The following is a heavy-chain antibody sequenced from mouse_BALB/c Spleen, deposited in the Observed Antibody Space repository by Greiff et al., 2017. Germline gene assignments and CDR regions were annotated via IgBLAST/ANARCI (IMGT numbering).Heavy chain of an antibody. CDR2: ISSGGSYT. V-gene: IGHV5-6-4*01. CDR3: TRDGDRYDGNFAMDY. J-gene: IGHJ4*01. Sequence: EVHLVESGGGLVKPGGSLKLSCAASGFTFSSYTMSWVRQTPEKRLEWVATISSGGSYTYYPDSVKGRFTISRDNAKNTLYLQMSSLKSEDTAMYYCTRDGDRYDGNFAMDYWGQGTSVTVSS. CDR1: GFTFSSYT. D-gene: IGHD2-14*01.